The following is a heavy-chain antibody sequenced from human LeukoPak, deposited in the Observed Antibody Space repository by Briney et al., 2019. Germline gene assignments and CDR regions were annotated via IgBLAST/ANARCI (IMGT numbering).Heavy chain of an antibody. J-gene: IGHJ4*02. CDR2: IYYSGST. CDR3: ARGSSGYYYG. D-gene: IGHD3-22*01. CDR1: GDSISSSTYY. V-gene: IGHV4-39*07. Sequence: SETLSLTCIVSGDSISSSTYYWAWIRQPPGKGLEWIGYIYYSGSTYYNPSLKSRVTISADTSKNQFSLKLSSVTAADTAVYYCARGSSGYYYGWGQGTLVTVSS.